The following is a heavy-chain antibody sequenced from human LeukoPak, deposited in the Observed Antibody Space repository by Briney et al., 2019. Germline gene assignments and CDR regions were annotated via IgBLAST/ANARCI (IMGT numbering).Heavy chain of an antibody. V-gene: IGHV4-30-4*01. D-gene: IGHD6-13*01. Sequence: SETLSLTCTVSGASISNDDYYWSWIRQPPGKGLEWIGYIYYSGSTNYNPSLKSRVTISLDTSKNQFSLKLSSVTAADTAVYYCARFRGQQPIYYYYGMGVWGQGTTVTVSS. J-gene: IGHJ6*02. CDR3: ARFRGQQPIYYYYGMGV. CDR2: IYYSGST. CDR1: GASISNDDYY.